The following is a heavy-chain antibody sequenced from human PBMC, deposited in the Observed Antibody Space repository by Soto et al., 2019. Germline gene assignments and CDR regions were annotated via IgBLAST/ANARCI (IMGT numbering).Heavy chain of an antibody. V-gene: IGHV3-7*01. CDR1: GFTFSSYW. CDR2: IKQDGSEK. CDR3: ARDLDFWSGYPVSHYFDY. D-gene: IGHD3-3*01. J-gene: IGHJ4*02. Sequence: GGSLRLSCAASGFTFSSYWMSWVRQAPGKGLEWVANIKQDGSEKYYVDSVKGRFTISRDNAKNSLYLQMNSLRAEDTAVYYCARDLDFWSGYPVSHYFDYWGQGTLVTISS.